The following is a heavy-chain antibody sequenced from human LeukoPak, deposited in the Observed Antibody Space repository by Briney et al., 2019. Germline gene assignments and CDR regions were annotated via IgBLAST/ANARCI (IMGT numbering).Heavy chain of an antibody. CDR3: ARAVSNGDGYIDY. D-gene: IGHD5-24*01. J-gene: IGHJ4*02. V-gene: IGHV1-69*13. CDR2: IILIFGTA. CDR1: GGTFSSYA. Sequence: TVKVSCKASGGTFSSYAISWVRQAPGQGLEWMGGIILIFGTANYAQKFQGRVTITADESTSTAYMELSSLRSEDTAVYYCARAVSNGDGYIDYWGQGTLVTVSS.